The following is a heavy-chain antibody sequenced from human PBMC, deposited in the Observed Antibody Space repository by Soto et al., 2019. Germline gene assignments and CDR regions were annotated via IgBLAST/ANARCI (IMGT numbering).Heavy chain of an antibody. V-gene: IGHV3-23*01. D-gene: IGHD3-10*01. Sequence: EVQLLESGGGLVQPGGSLRLSCAASGFTFSSYAMSWVRQAPGKGLEWVSAISGSGGSTYYADSVKGRFTISRDNSKNTLYLQMNSLRAEDTAVYYCAKAVLLWFGELGYFDYWGQGTLVTVSS. CDR2: ISGSGGST. CDR3: AKAVLLWFGELGYFDY. J-gene: IGHJ4*02. CDR1: GFTFSSYA.